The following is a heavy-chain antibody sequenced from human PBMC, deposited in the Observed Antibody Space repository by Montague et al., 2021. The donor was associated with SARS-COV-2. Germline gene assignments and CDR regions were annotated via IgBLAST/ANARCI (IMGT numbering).Heavy chain of an antibody. D-gene: IGHD3-16*01. Sequence: SETLSLTCTVSGASVRTGNSYWSRTTPLNGLRCRGAQAQIGKAHDRTPVTVPSRVTISVDKSNNQFSLKLSSVTAADTAVYYCARDREHTYGRFFHPWGQ. CDR1: GASVRTGN. V-gene: IGHV4-59*02. CDR2: QAQIGKA. J-gene: IGHJ5*02. CDR3: ARDREHTYGRFFHP.